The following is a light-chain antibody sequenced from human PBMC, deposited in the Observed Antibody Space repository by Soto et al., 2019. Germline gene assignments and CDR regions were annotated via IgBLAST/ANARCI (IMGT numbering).Light chain of an antibody. CDR1: QGISNW. CDR3: KQANGFPWT. CDR2: AAS. Sequence: DIQMTQSPSSVSASVGDRVTITCRASQGISNWLAWYQQKPGKAPKLLIDAASSLQSGVPSRFSGSGSGTEFTLFIRGLEPEDFATYYCKQANGFPWTFGPGTKVEIK. V-gene: IGKV1-12*02. J-gene: IGKJ1*01.